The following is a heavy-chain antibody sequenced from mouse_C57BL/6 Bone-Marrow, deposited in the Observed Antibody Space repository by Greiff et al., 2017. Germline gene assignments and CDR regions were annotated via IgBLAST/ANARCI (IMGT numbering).Heavy chain of an antibody. Sequence: QVQLQQSGAELVRPGASVTLSCKASGYTFTDYEMHWVKQTPVHGLEWIGAIDPETGGTAYNQKFKGKAILTADKSSSTAYMELRSLTSEDSAVYYCTTTSVVATKGYAMDYWGQGTSVTVSS. D-gene: IGHD1-1*01. CDR3: TTTSVVATKGYAMDY. CDR2: IDPETGGT. J-gene: IGHJ4*01. V-gene: IGHV1-15*01. CDR1: GYTFTDYE.